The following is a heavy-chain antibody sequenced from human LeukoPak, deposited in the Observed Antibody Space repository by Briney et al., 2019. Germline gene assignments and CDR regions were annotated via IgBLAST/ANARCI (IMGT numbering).Heavy chain of an antibody. Sequence: SETLSLTCTVSGGSISSYYWSWIRQPPGKGLEWIGYIYYSGSTNYNPSLKSRVTTSVDTSKNQFSLKLSSVTAADTAVYYCARDRYYYDSSGYPLDAFDIWGQGTMVTVSS. CDR2: IYYSGST. J-gene: IGHJ3*02. CDR3: ARDRYYYDSSGYPLDAFDI. CDR1: GGSISSYY. D-gene: IGHD3-22*01. V-gene: IGHV4-59*01.